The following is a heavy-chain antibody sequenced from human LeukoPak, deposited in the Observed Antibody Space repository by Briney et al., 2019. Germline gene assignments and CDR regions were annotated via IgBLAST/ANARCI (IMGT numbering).Heavy chain of an antibody. V-gene: IGHV1-46*03. D-gene: IGHD3-22*01. J-gene: IGHJ5*02. CDR2: INPSGGST. CDR1: GYTFTSCY. CDR3: ARDAPYYYDSSGYYSPLIDP. Sequence: GASVKVSCKASGYTFTSCYMHWVRQAPGQGLEWMGIINPSGGSTSYAQKFQGRVTMTRDTSTSTVYMELSSLRSEDTAVYYCARDAPYYYDSSGYYSPLIDPWGQGTLVTVSS.